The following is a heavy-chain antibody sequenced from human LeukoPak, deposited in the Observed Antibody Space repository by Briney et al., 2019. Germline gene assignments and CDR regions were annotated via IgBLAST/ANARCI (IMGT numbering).Heavy chain of an antibody. CDR1: GGSISSYY. V-gene: IGHV4-59*01. J-gene: IGHJ3*02. CDR2: IYYSGST. CDR3: VSGSYNHDAFDI. Sequence: PSETLSLTCTVSGGSISSYYWSWIRQPPGKGLEWIGYIYYSGSTNYNPSLKSRVTISVDTSKNQFSLKLSSVTAADTAVYYCVSGSYNHDAFDIWGQGTMVTVSS. D-gene: IGHD1-26*01.